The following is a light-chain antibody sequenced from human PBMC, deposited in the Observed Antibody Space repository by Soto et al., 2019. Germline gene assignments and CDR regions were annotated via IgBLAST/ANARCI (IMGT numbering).Light chain of an antibody. CDR1: QSISSW. CDR3: QQYNSYLT. Sequence: DIQMTQSPSTLSAXVGDRVTITCRASQSISSWLAWYQQKPGKAPKPLIYDASSLESGVPSRFSGSGSGTEFSLTISSLQPDDFATYYCQQYNSYLTFGGGTKVDIK. V-gene: IGKV1-5*01. CDR2: DAS. J-gene: IGKJ4*01.